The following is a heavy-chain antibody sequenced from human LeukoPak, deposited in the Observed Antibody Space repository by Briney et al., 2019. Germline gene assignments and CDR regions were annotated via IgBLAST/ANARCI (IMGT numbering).Heavy chain of an antibody. CDR1: GGTFSSYA. D-gene: IGHD6-13*01. CDR2: IIPIFGTA. Sequence: ASVKVSCKASGGTFSSYAISWVRQAPGQGLEWMGGIIPIFGTANYAQKFQGRVTITADESTSTAYMELSSLRSEDTAVYYCARVHSSSWYGRGHFDYWGQGTLVTVSS. V-gene: IGHV1-69*13. J-gene: IGHJ4*02. CDR3: ARVHSSSWYGRGHFDY.